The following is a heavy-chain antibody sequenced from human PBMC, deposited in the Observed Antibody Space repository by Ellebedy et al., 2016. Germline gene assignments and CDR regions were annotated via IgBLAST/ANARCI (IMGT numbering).Heavy chain of an antibody. CDR3: TREAGGSFVDS. V-gene: IGHV3-48*04. D-gene: IGHD1-26*01. CDR2: ISSSGSLK. J-gene: IGHJ4*02. Sequence: GGSLRLSXAVSGFTFSSYSFNWIRQAPGKGLEWVSHISSSGSLKFYADSLRDRFTISRDNAKNLLHLQMNSLTAEDTAVYCCTREAGGSFVDSWGQGVLVTVSS. CDR1: GFTFSSYS.